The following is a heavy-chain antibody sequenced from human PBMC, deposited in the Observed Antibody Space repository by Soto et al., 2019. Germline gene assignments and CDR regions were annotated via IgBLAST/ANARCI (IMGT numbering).Heavy chain of an antibody. CDR3: VRGGGGGLFDP. CDR1: GFTFGDSY. J-gene: IGHJ5*02. Sequence: GGSLRLSCAGSGFTFGDSYMSWIRQAPGKGLEWLSYISPGSRYPAYADSVKGRFTISRDNAKRSLYLQMMGLTAEDTAIYYCVRGGGGGLFDPWGQGTMVTVSS. CDR2: ISPGSRYP. D-gene: IGHD2-15*01. V-gene: IGHV3-11*06.